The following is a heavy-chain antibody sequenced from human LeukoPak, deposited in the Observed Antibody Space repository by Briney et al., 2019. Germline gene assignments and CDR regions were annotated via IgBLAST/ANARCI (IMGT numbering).Heavy chain of an antibody. CDR1: GGSISSSSYY. CDR3: ARDKEHCSSTSCYEGVFDY. CDR2: IYYSGST. Sequence: SETLSLTCTVSGGSISSSSYYWGWIREPPGKGLEWIGSIYYSGSTYYNPSLKSRVTISVDTSKNQFSLKLSSVTAADTAVYYCARDKEHCSSTSCYEGVFDYWGQGTLVTVSS. V-gene: IGHV4-39*07. D-gene: IGHD2-2*01. J-gene: IGHJ4*02.